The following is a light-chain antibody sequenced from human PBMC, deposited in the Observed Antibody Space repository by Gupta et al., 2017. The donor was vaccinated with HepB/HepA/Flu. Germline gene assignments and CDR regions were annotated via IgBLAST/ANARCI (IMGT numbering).Light chain of an antibody. J-gene: IGKJ2*01. CDR2: AAS. Sequence: DIQVTQSPSSLSASIGDRVTITCRASQSISSYVSWYQQKPGKAPKLLIYAASSLQSGVSSRFSGSGSGTDFTLTISSLQPEDFATYYCQQSVIIPYTFGQGTKLEIK. CDR1: QSISSY. CDR3: QQSVIIPYT. V-gene: IGKV1-39*01.